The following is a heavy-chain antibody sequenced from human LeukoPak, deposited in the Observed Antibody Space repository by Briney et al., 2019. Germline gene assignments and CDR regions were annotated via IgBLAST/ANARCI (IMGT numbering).Heavy chain of an antibody. D-gene: IGHD3-10*01. CDR2: IHYTGTT. V-gene: IGHV4-39*07. CDR3: ARTGGSFYFYYYMDV. J-gene: IGHJ6*03. Sequence: PSETLSLTCTVSGGSLRSSSYKWGWIRQPPGKGLECIGSIHYTGTTFYNPSLKSRVTISVDTSKNQFSLKLSSVTAADAAVYYCARTGGSFYFYYYMDVWGKGTTVTISS. CDR1: GGSLRSSSYK.